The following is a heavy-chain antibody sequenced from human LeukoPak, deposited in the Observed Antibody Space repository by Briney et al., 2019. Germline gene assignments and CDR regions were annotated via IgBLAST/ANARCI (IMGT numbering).Heavy chain of an antibody. Sequence: GGSLRLSCAASGFTFSSYAMHWVRQAPGKGLEWVAVISYDGSNKYYADSVKGRFTISRDNSKNTLYLQMNSLRAEDTAVYYCAKVSITMIDYFDYWGQGTLVTVSS. CDR1: GFTFSSYA. CDR3: AKVSITMIDYFDY. J-gene: IGHJ4*02. CDR2: ISYDGSNK. D-gene: IGHD3-22*01. V-gene: IGHV3-30-3*01.